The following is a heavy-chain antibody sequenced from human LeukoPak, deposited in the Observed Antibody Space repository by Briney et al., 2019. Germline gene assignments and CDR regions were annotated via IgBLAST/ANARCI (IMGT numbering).Heavy chain of an antibody. Sequence: KSSETLSLTCTVSGGSISSGSYYWSWIRQPAGKGLEWIGRIYTSGSTNYNPSLKSRVTISVDTSKNQFSLKLSSVTAADTAVYYCARGSQGSGSYYNIDYWGQGTPVTVSS. V-gene: IGHV4-61*02. D-gene: IGHD3-10*01. CDR3: ARGSQGSGSYYNIDY. CDR2: IYTSGST. CDR1: GGSISSGSYY. J-gene: IGHJ4*02.